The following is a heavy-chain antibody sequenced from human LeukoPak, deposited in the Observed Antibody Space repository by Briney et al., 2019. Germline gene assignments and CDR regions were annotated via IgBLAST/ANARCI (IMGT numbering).Heavy chain of an antibody. V-gene: IGHV3-74*01. CDR2: IDGDGSNT. J-gene: IGHJ3*02. Sequence: GGSLRLPCAASGLALNGYWMHWVRQAPGKGLVWVSRIDGDGSNTTYADSVKGRFTISRDNAKNTVYLQMNALRVEDTAVYFCARDFGAVRTTNAFDIWGQGTMVTVSS. D-gene: IGHD1-14*01. CDR1: GLALNGYW. CDR3: ARDFGAVRTTNAFDI.